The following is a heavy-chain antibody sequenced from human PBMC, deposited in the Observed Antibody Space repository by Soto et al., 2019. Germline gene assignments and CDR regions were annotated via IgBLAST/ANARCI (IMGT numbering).Heavy chain of an antibody. CDR2: ISGSGSST. V-gene: IGHV3-23*01. Sequence: EVQLLESGGGLVEPGGSRRLSCAASGFTFSSYTMSWVRQAPGKGLEWVSTISGSGSSTYSADSVKGRFTISRDNSKNTLTIRKISLSFEDMALCNCATEWGIDYWGQGPLVTVSS. D-gene: IGHD7-27*01. CDR1: GFTFSSYT. J-gene: IGHJ4*02. CDR3: ATEWGIDY.